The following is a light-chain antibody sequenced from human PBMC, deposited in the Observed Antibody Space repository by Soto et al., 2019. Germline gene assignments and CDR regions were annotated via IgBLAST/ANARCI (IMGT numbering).Light chain of an antibody. CDR2: GNS. V-gene: IGLV1-40*01. J-gene: IGLJ2*01. CDR1: SSNIVAGYD. CDR3: QSYDSSLSGWV. Sequence: QSVLTQPPSVSGAPGQRVTISCTGSSSNIVAGYDVHWYQQLPGTAPKLLIYGNSNRPSGVPDRFSGSKSGTSASLAITGLQAEDEADYDCQSYDSSLSGWVFGGGTKLTVL.